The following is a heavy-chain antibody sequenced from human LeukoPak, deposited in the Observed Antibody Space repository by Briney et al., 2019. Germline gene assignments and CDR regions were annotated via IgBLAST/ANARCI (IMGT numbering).Heavy chain of an antibody. Sequence: ASVNVSCKASGYTFTGYYMHWVRQAPGQGLEWIGRINPNSGGTNYAQKFQGRVTMTRDTSISTAYMELSRLRSDDTAVYYCARYGCDSDFCLYYYYGMDVWGQGTTVTVSS. CDR2: INPNSGGT. J-gene: IGHJ6*02. CDR3: ARYGCDSDFCLYYYYGMDV. CDR1: GYTFTGYY. V-gene: IGHV1-2*06. D-gene: IGHD3-3*01.